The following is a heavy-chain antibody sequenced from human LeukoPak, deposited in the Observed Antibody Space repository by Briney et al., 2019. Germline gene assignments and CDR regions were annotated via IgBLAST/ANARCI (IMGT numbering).Heavy chain of an antibody. J-gene: IGHJ4*02. CDR2: ISSSSSYI. CDR3: ARDRRGYSYGRRTFDY. V-gene: IGHV3-21*01. Sequence: GGSLRLSCAASGSTFSSYSMNWVRQAPGKGLEWVSSISSSSSYIYYADSVKGRFTISRDNAKNSLYLQMNSLRAEDTAAYYCARDRRGYSYGRRTFDYWGQGTLVTVSS. D-gene: IGHD5-18*01. CDR1: GSTFSSYS.